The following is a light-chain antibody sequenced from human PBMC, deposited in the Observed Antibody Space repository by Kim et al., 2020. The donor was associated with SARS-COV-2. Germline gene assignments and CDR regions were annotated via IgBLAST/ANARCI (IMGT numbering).Light chain of an antibody. Sequence: DIVMTQSPLSLPVTPGEPASISCRSSQSLLHSNGFNYLDWYLQKPVQSQQLLIYLGSNRASGVPDRFSVSGTGTDFTLKISRVEAEAVRFCYCMQGLETPREYNFGQGTKVDIK. CDR1: QSLLHSNGFNY. CDR2: LGS. CDR3: MQGLETPREYN. J-gene: IGKJ2*01. V-gene: IGKV2-28*01.